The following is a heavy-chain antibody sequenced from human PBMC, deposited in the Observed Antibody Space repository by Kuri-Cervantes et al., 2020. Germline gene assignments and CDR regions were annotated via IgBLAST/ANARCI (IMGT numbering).Heavy chain of an antibody. V-gene: IGHV4-59*01. Sequence: SETLSLTCTVSGGSISNYYWIWIRQPPGKGLEWIGYIYYSGSTNYNPSLKSRVTISVDTSKNQFSLKLSSVTAADTAVYHCARENYYDSSGYYSFDYWGQGTLVTVSS. CDR3: ARENYYDSSGYYSFDY. D-gene: IGHD3-22*01. CDR1: GGSISNYY. J-gene: IGHJ4*02. CDR2: IYYSGST.